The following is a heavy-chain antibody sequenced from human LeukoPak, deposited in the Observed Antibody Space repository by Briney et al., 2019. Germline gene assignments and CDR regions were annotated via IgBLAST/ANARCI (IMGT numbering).Heavy chain of an antibody. CDR3: ARKKTGATNGLDV. J-gene: IGHJ6*02. CDR1: GGSISSSSYY. D-gene: IGHD1-1*01. CDR2: ISYSGRT. V-gene: IGHV4-39*01. Sequence: SETLSLTCTVSGGSISSSSYYWGWIRQPPGEGPEWIGSISYSGRTHYNPSLKSRVSISVDTSKNQFSLNLSSVTAADTAVYYCARKKTGATNGLDVWGQGTAVTVSS.